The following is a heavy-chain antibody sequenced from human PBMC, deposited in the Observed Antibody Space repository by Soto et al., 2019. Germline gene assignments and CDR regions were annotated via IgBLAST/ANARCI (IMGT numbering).Heavy chain of an antibody. J-gene: IGHJ3*02. D-gene: IGHD3-10*01. CDR3: ARDVNARFGELPPGAFDI. CDR2: IWYDGSNK. V-gene: IGHV3-33*01. Sequence: GGSLRLSCAASGFTFSSYGMHWVRQAPGKGLEWVAVIWYDGSNKYYADSVKGRFTISRDNSKNTLYLQMNSLRAEDTAVYYCARDVNARFGELPPGAFDIWGQGTMVTVSS. CDR1: GFTFSSYG.